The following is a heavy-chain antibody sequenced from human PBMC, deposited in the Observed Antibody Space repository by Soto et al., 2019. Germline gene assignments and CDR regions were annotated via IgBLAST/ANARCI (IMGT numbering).Heavy chain of an antibody. V-gene: IGHV3-48*03. Sequence: GGSLRLSCAASGFTFSSYEMNWVRQAPGKGLEWLSYISSSGSAIYYADSVRGQITISRDNAKNSLYLQMNSLRAEDTAVYYCASGPGHYDSRGYYSGDAFDIWGQGTMVTV. CDR3: ASGPGHYDSRGYYSGDAFDI. CDR1: GFTFSSYE. J-gene: IGHJ3*02. D-gene: IGHD3-22*01. CDR2: ISSSGSAI.